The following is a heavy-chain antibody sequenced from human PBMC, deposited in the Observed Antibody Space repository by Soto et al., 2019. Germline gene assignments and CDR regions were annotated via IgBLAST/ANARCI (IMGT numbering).Heavy chain of an antibody. CDR3: ARGLNDYIWGSYRPDYYYYMDV. CDR1: GGSISSYY. Sequence: PSETPSLTCTVSGGSISSYYWSWIRQPPGKGLEWIGYIYYSGSTNYNPSLKSRVTISVDTSKNQFSLKLSSVTAADTAVYYCARGLNDYIWGSYRPDYYYYMDVWGKGTTVTLSS. V-gene: IGHV4-59*12. CDR2: IYYSGST. D-gene: IGHD3-16*02. J-gene: IGHJ6*03.